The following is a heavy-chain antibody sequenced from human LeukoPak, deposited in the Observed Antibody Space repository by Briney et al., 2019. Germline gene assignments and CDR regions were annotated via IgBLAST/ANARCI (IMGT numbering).Heavy chain of an antibody. D-gene: IGHD2-2*01. V-gene: IGHV4-30-4*02. CDR1: GGSISSGDYY. Sequence: SETLSLTCTVSGGSISSGDYYWSWIRQPPGKGLEWIGFIYYSGSTYYNPSLKSRVTISVDTSKNQFSLKLSSVTAADTAVYYCAREYCGSISCSFDYWGQGTLVTVSS. CDR2: IYYSGST. CDR3: AREYCGSISCSFDY. J-gene: IGHJ4*02.